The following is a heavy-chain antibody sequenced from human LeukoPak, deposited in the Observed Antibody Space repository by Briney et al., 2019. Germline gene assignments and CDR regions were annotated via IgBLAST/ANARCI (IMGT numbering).Heavy chain of an antibody. CDR1: GGSISSYY. CDR3: ARVRGGLPDY. V-gene: IGHV4-59*01. J-gene: IGHJ4*02. D-gene: IGHD3-16*01. CDR2: IYYSGSA. Sequence: SETLSLTCTVSGGSISSYYWSWIRQPPGKGLEWIGYIYYSGSATYNPSLKSRVTISVDTSKNKFSLKLSAVAAPDTAASFCARVRGGLPDYWGQGNLVTVSS.